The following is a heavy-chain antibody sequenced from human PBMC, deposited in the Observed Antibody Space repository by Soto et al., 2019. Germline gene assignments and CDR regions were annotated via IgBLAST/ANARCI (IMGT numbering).Heavy chain of an antibody. Sequence: GPTLVNPTQTLTLTCTFSGFSLSTSGMCVSWIRQPPGKALEWLALIDWDDDKYYSTSLKTRLTISKDTSKNQVVLTMTNMDPVDAAAYYCPRARMAHYYYYGMDVWGQGTTVTVSS. V-gene: IGHV2-70*01. D-gene: IGHD2-8*01. CDR3: PRARMAHYYYYGMDV. CDR2: IDWDDDK. CDR1: GFSLSTSGMC. J-gene: IGHJ6*02.